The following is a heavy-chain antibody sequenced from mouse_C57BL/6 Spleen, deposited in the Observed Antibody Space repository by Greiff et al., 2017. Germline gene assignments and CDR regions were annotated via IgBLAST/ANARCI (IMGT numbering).Heavy chain of an antibody. J-gene: IGHJ3*01. CDR2: IYPRSGNT. D-gene: IGHD1-1*01. CDR1: GYTFTSYG. Sequence: QVQLKQSGAELARPGASVKLSCKASGYTFTSYGISWVKQRTGQGLEWIGEIYPRSGNTYYNEKFKGKATLTADKSSSAAYMEHRSLTCENSAVYFCAGGSTYWGQGTLVTVSA. CDR3: AGGSTY. V-gene: IGHV1-81*01.